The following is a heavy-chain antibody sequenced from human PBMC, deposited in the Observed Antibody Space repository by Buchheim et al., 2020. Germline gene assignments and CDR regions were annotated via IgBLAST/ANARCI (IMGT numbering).Heavy chain of an antibody. J-gene: IGHJ6*03. D-gene: IGHD6-19*01. CDR3: ARLRIAVAGTIDYYYMDV. V-gene: IGHV4-59*01. CDR1: GGSISSYY. CDR2: IYYSGST. Sequence: QVQLQESGPGLVKPSETLFLTCTVSGGSISSYYWSWIRQPPGKGLEWIGYIYYSGSTNYNPSLKSRVTISVDTSKNQFSLKLSSVTAADTAVYYCARLRIAVAGTIDYYYMDVWGKGTT.